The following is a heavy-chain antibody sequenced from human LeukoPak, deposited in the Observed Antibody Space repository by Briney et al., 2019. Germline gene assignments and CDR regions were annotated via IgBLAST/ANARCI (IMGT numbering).Heavy chain of an antibody. Sequence: MTSETLSLTCTVSGGSVSGYYWSRIRQPPGKGLEWIGYVYYNGATHYNPSLKSRVTISIDTSNNQFSLKMSSVIAADTAVYYCARDLGHITLGSTYYHNWFDPWGQGTLVTVSS. V-gene: IGHV4-59*02. CDR1: GGSVSGYY. CDR3: ARDLGHITLGSTYYHNWFDP. J-gene: IGHJ5*02. D-gene: IGHD3-22*01. CDR2: VYYNGAT.